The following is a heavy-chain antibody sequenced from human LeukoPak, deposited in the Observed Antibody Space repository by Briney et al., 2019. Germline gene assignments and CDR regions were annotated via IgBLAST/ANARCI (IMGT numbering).Heavy chain of an antibody. CDR2: IIPIFGTA. CDR3: ARNTQVRGVINLRYGMDV. CDR1: GGTFSSYA. J-gene: IGHJ6*04. D-gene: IGHD3-10*01. V-gene: IGHV1-69*06. Sequence: SVKVSCKASGGTFSSYAISWVRQAPGQGLEWMGGIIPIFGTANYAQKFQGRVTITADRSTSTAYMELSSLRSEDTAVYYCARNTQVRGVINLRYGMDVWGKGTTVTVSS.